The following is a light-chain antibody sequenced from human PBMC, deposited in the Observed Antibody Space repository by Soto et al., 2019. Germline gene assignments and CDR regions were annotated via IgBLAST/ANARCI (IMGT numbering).Light chain of an antibody. CDR2: NVS. Sequence: DVVMTQSPLSLPVTLGQPASISCRSSQSLVYSDGNTYLNWFQQRPGQSPRRLIYNVSKRDSGVPDRFSGSESGTDFTLKISRVEADDVGVYYCMQGTHWYTFGQGTKLEIK. V-gene: IGKV2-30*01. CDR3: MQGTHWYT. CDR1: QSLVYSDGNTY. J-gene: IGKJ2*01.